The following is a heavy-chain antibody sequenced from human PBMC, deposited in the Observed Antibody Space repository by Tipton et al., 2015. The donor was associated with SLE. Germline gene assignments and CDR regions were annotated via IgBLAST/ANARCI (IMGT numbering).Heavy chain of an antibody. CDR2: IYRSGST. CDR1: GDSIRSYY. CDR3: ASPPGAFDI. J-gene: IGHJ3*02. V-gene: IGHV4-59*12. Sequence: TLSLTCTVSGDSIRSYYWSWIRQPPRNGLEWIGYIYRSGSTYYNPSLKSRVTISVDTSKNQFSLKLSSVTAADTAVYYCASPPGAFDIWGQGTMVTVSS.